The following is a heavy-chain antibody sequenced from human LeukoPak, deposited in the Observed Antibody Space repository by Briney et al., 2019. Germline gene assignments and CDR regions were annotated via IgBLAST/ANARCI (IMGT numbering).Heavy chain of an antibody. CDR2: INYSGNT. Sequence: SETLSLTCTVSGGSISSYYWSWIRQPPGKGLEWIGYINYSGNTNYNPSLKSRVTISVDTTKNLFSLRLRSVTAADTAVYYCARGQKYRSGYTVTELGSGYFDSWGQGTLVTVSS. V-gene: IGHV4-59*01. CDR3: ARGQKYRSGYTVTELGSGYFDS. CDR1: GGSISSYY. D-gene: IGHD5-18*01. J-gene: IGHJ4*02.